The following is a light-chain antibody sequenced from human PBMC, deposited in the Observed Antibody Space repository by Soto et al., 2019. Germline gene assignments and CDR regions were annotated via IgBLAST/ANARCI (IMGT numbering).Light chain of an antibody. CDR1: GSDVGGYDS. CDR2: DVS. J-gene: IGLJ1*01. CDR3: TSYTSSSPDV. V-gene: IGLV2-14*01. Sequence: QSALTQPASMSGSPGQSITISCTGSGSDVGGYDSVSWYQQYPGQAPKLMIYDVSNRPSGVSNRFSGSKSGNTASLTISGLQAEDEADYYCTSYTSSSPDVFGTGTKLTVL.